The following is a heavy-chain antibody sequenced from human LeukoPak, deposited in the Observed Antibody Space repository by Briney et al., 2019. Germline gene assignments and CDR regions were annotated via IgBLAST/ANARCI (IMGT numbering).Heavy chain of an antibody. CDR3: ARESGLTRQYYFDY. CDR1: GGSISSGGYY. Sequence: PSETLSLTCTVSGGSISSGGYYWSWIRQHPGKGLEWIGYIYYSGSTYYNPSLKSRVTISVDTSKNQFSLKLSSVTAADTAVYYCARESGLTRQYYFDYWGQGTLVTVSS. V-gene: IGHV4-31*03. J-gene: IGHJ4*02. D-gene: IGHD4-23*01. CDR2: IYYSGST.